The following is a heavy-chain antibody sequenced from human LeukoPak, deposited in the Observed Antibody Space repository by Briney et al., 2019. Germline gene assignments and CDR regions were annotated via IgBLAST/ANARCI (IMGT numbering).Heavy chain of an antibody. CDR2: NYYSGST. CDR1: GGSISSYY. Sequence: PSETLSLTCTVSGGSISSYYWSWIRQPPGKGLEWIGYNYYSGSTNYNPSLKSRVTISVDTSKNQFSLKLSSVTAADTAVYFCARGSQSRGSSWYFDYWGQGTLVTVSS. V-gene: IGHV4-59*12. CDR3: ARGSQSRGSSWYFDY. J-gene: IGHJ4*02. D-gene: IGHD6-13*01.